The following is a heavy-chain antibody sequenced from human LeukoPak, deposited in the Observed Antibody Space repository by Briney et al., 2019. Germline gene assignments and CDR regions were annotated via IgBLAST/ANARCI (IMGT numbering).Heavy chain of an antibody. D-gene: IGHD3-10*01. Sequence: SETLSLNCAVYGGSFSGYYWSWIRQPPGKGLEWIGEINHSGSTNYNPSLKSRVTISVDTSKNQFSLKLSSVTAADTAVYYCARGWRGSGSYFLDYWGQGTLVTVSS. CDR2: INHSGST. CDR1: GGSFSGYY. CDR3: ARGWRGSGSYFLDY. J-gene: IGHJ4*02. V-gene: IGHV4-34*01.